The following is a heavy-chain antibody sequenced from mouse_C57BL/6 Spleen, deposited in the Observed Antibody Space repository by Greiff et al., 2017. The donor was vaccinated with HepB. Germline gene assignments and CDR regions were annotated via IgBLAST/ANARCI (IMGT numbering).Heavy chain of an antibody. CDR2: IYPGDGDT. D-gene: IGHD6-1*01. J-gene: IGHJ1*03. CDR3: ARRFTSLEYFDV. V-gene: IGHV1-82*01. Sequence: VKLQESGPELVKPGASVKISCKASGYAFSSSWMNWVKQRPGKGLEWIGRIYPGDGDTNYNGKFKGKATLTADKSSSTAYMQLSSLTSEDSAVYFCARRFTSLEYFDVWGTGTTVTVSS. CDR1: GYAFSSSW.